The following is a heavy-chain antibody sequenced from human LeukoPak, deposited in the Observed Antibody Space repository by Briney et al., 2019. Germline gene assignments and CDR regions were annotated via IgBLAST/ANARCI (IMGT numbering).Heavy chain of an antibody. D-gene: IGHD3-16*01. Sequence: GGSLRLSCTPSGFNFRAYWMGWVRQAPGEGLEWVANIYQHGSKEKYVDSVKGRFTLSRDNAKNSIYLQINSLRAEDTAVYYCARAMSTFGGVRNYFDSGGQGTRVTVSS. CDR1: GFNFRAYW. CDR2: IYQHGSKE. V-gene: IGHV3-7*04. J-gene: IGHJ4*02. CDR3: ARAMSTFGGVRNYFDS.